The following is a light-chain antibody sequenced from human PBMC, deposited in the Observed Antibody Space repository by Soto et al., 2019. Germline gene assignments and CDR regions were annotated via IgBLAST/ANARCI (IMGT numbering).Light chain of an antibody. V-gene: IGKV3-20*01. CDR3: QQYGASPLT. CDR2: GAS. Sequence: EIALTQSPGTLSLSPGERATLSCRASQSVSDSYLAWYQQKPGQAPRLLIYGASSRATGIPDRFSGSGSGTDFTLTISRLEPEDFAVYYCQQYGASPLTFGQGTKVDIK. J-gene: IGKJ1*01. CDR1: QSVSDSY.